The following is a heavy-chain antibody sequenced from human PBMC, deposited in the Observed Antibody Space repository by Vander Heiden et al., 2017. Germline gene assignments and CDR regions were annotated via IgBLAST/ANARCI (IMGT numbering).Heavy chain of an antibody. Sequence: EVQLLESGGGLVQPGGSLRLSCAASGFTFSNYAMSWVRQAPGEGLEWVSVIRAGGDTTYYADSVKGRVTISRDNSRNTLYLQMNSLRAEDTAVYYCAKPYTRYCTNGICYEKKNWFFDLWGRGTLVTVSS. CDR1: GFTFSNYA. D-gene: IGHD2-8*01. CDR3: AKPYTRYCTNGICYEKKNWFFDL. J-gene: IGHJ2*01. CDR2: IRAGGDTT. V-gene: IGHV3-23*01.